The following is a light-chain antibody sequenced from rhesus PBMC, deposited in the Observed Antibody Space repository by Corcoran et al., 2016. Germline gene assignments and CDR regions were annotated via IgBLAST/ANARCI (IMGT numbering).Light chain of an antibody. V-gene: IGLV3-25*02. CDR3: QVWDSSRKYI. CDR2: VDS. J-gene: IGLJ1*01. CDR1: NIGSKN. Sequence: SYELTQPPSVSAASGQAATITCGGDNIGSKNVHWYKQKPPQAPVVVSHVDSERPSGIHERFSGSNSGNTATLTITSVEAGDEADYYCQVWDSSRKYIFGPGTRLTVL.